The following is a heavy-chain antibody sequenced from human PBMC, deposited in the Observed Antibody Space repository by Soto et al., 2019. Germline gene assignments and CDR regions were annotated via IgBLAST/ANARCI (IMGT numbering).Heavy chain of an antibody. V-gene: IGHV3-74*03. J-gene: IGHJ4*02. Sequence: GVSLRLSCAASGFTFSSYWMHWVRQRPGKGPLWVSRISPDGRTTTYADSVQGRFTISRDNVKNTLYLQMNSLRTEDTAMYYCVRDMWGTGDYWGQGTQVTVSS. CDR3: VRDMWGTGDY. D-gene: IGHD1-1*01. CDR2: ISPDGRTT. CDR1: GFTFSSYW.